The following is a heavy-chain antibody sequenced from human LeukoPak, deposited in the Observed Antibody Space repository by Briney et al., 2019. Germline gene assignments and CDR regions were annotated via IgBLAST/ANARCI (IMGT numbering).Heavy chain of an antibody. Sequence: SETLSLTCTVSGGPISSGLYYWSWIRQPAGKGLEWIGRIYTSGSTNYNPSLKSRVTISVDTSKNQFSLKLSSVTAADTAVYYCARGIPGFSGLFYFDYWGQGTLVTVSS. CDR2: IYTSGST. V-gene: IGHV4-61*02. CDR1: GGPISSGLYY. CDR3: ARGIPGFSGLFYFDY. J-gene: IGHJ4*02.